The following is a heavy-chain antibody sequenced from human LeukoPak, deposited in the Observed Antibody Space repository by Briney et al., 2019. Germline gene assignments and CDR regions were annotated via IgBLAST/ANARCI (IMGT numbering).Heavy chain of an antibody. J-gene: IGHJ6*03. V-gene: IGHV1-2*02. CDR1: GHTFTGYY. CDR2: INPNSGGT. D-gene: IGHD3-10*01. CDR3: ASTRDIIYYGSGSYSFYYYYYMDV. Sequence: ASVKVSCKASGHTFTGYYMHWVRQAPGQGLEWMGWINPNSGGTNYAQKFQGRVTMTRDTSISTAYMELSRLRPDDTAVYYCASTRDIIYYGSGSYSFYYYYYMDVWGKGTTVTISS.